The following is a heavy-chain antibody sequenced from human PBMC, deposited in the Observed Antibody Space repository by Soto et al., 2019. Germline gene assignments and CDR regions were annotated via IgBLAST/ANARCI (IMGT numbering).Heavy chain of an antibody. D-gene: IGHD1-26*01. V-gene: IGHV3-30*03. CDR2: MSYDGSNE. CDR1: RFTFSHYA. J-gene: IGHJ4*02. CDR3: AIDGSPNFDY. Sequence: QVQLVESGGGVVQPGRSLRLSCAASRFTFSHYAMHWVRQAPGKGLEWVALMSYDGSNEYYADSVKGRFTISRDNSKNTLYLQMNSLRAEDTAVYYCAIDGSPNFDYWGQGTLVTVSS.